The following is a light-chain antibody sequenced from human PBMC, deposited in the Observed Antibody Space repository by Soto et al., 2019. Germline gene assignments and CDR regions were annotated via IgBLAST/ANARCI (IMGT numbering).Light chain of an antibody. CDR1: QSVSSY. CDR2: DAS. V-gene: IGKV3-11*01. Sequence: EVVLTQSEGTLSLSPGERATLSCGASQSVSSYLAWYQQKRGQAPRLLIYDASNRATGIPARFSGSGSGTDFTLTISSLEPEDFAVYYCQQRNNWPPEITFGQGTRLEI. CDR3: QQRNNWPPEIT. J-gene: IGKJ5*01.